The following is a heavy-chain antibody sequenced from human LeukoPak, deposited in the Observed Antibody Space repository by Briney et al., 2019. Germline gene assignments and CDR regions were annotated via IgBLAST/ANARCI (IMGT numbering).Heavy chain of an antibody. V-gene: IGHV5-51*01. CDR1: GYSFTSYW. CDR2: IYPGDSDT. D-gene: IGHD3-22*01. Sequence: GESLKISCKGSGYSFTSYWIGWVRQMPGKGLEWMGIIYPGDSDTRYSPSFQGQVTISADKSISTAYLQLSSLKASDTAMYYCARLPYYDSSGYVVLFDYWGQGTLVTVSS. CDR3: ARLPYYDSSGYVVLFDY. J-gene: IGHJ4*02.